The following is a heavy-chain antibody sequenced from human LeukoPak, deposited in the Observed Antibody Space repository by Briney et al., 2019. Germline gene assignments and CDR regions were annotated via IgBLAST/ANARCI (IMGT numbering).Heavy chain of an antibody. CDR3: TTARSVGYFDY. J-gene: IGHJ4*02. D-gene: IGHD1-26*01. V-gene: IGHV3-15*01. CDR2: IKSKADGGIT. Sequence: GGSLRLSCAVSGLTFSDAWMSWVRQAPGKGLEWVGRIKSKADGGITYYAAPVKGRFGISRDDSKTTLYLQMNSLKTEDTAVYYCTTARSVGYFDYWGQGALVTVSS. CDR1: GLTFSDAW.